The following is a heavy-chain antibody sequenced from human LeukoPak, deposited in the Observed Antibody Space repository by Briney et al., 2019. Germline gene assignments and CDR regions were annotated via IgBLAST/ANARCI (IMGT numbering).Heavy chain of an antibody. V-gene: IGHV4-4*02. Sequence: SSETLSLTCAVSGGSVSSSNWWSWVRQPPGKGLEWIGEIYHSGSTNYNPSLKSRLTISLDVSKRQFSLKLTSVTATDTAIYFCARVQSTATSYAWDYWGQGTLVTVSS. J-gene: IGHJ4*02. CDR1: GGSVSSSNW. CDR3: ARVQSTATSYAWDY. D-gene: IGHD2-2*01. CDR2: IYHSGST.